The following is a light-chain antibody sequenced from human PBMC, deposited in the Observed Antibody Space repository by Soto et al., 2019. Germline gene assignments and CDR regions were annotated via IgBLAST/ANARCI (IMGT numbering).Light chain of an antibody. J-gene: IGLJ2*01. CDR2: SNN. CDR1: SSNIGSNT. V-gene: IGLV1-44*01. CDR3: AAWDDSLNGVV. Sequence: QSALTQPPSASGTPGQMVTISCSGSSSNIGSNTVNWYQQLPGTAPKLLIYSNNQRPSGVPDRFSGSKSGTSASLAISGLQSEDEADYYCAAWDDSLNGVVFGGGTKLTVL.